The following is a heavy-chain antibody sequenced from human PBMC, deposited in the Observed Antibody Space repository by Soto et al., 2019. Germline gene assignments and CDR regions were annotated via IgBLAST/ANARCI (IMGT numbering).Heavy chain of an antibody. J-gene: IGHJ4*02. CDR2: ISGYNSYT. Sequence: QVQLVQSGAEVRRPGAAVRISCKTSGYNFNKYGIIWVRQVPGQGLEWMGWISGYNSYTKYAQSLGDRLTLSTDTSTNTAYLELRSLGSGDTAFYFCARDRDYSNTDADIDYWGQGTLVTVSS. V-gene: IGHV1-18*01. CDR3: ARDRDYSNTDADIDY. CDR1: GYNFNKYG. D-gene: IGHD3-16*01.